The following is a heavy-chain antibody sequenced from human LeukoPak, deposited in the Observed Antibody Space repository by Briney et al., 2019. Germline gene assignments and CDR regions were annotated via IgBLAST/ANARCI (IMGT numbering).Heavy chain of an antibody. J-gene: IGHJ3*02. Sequence: GGSLRLSCAASGFTVSSNYMSWVRQAPGKGLERVSVIYSGGSRYYADSVKGRFTISRDNSKNTLYLQMNSLRAEDAAVYYCARDLAFDIWGQGTMVTVSS. V-gene: IGHV3-66*02. CDR3: ARDLAFDI. CDR2: IYSGGSR. CDR1: GFTVSSNY.